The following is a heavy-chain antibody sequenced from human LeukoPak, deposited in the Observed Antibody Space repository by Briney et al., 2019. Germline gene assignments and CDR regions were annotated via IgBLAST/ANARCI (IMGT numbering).Heavy chain of an antibody. V-gene: IGHV1-18*01. J-gene: IGHJ4*02. D-gene: IGHD2-2*01. Sequence: GASVKVSCKASGYTFTSYGISWVRQAPGQGLEWMGWISAYNGNTNYAQKLQGRVTMTTDTSTSTAYMELRSLRSDDTAVYYCARGKDIVVVPAVPLDYWGQGTLVTVSS. CDR1: GYTFTSYG. CDR3: ARGKDIVVVPAVPLDY. CDR2: ISAYNGNT.